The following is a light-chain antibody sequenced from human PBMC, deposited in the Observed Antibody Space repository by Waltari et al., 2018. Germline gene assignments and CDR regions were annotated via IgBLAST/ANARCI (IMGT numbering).Light chain of an antibody. CDR2: YAS. CDR1: QHIRNY. V-gene: IGKV1-33*01. J-gene: IGKJ4*01. CDR3: QQYDNLPLT. Sequence: DIQMTQSPSSVSASVGDRVPITCQASQHIRNYLNWYQQKPGKAPKLLLYYASILQTGVPSRFSGSGSGTEFTFSISSLQPDDIATYYCQQYDNLPLTFGGGTKVDIK.